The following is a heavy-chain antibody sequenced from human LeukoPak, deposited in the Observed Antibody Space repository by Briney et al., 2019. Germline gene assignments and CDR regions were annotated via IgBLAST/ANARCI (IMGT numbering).Heavy chain of an antibody. CDR3: ARDMLRYFDWFDAFDI. V-gene: IGHV3-30-3*01. J-gene: IGHJ3*02. CDR1: GFTFSSYA. CDR2: ISYDGSNK. Sequence: GGSLRLSCAASGFTFSSYAMHWVRQAPGKGLEWVAVISYDGSNKYYADSVKGRFTISRDNSKNMLYLQMNSLRAEDTAVYYCARDMLRYFDWFDAFDIWGQGTMVTVSS. D-gene: IGHD3-9*01.